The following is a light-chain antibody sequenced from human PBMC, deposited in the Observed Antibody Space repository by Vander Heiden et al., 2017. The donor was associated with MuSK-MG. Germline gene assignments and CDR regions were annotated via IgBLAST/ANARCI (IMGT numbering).Light chain of an antibody. J-gene: IGKJ2*01. CDR3: QQANSFPYT. CDR2: TAT. V-gene: IGKV1-12*01. Sequence: DIQMTQFPSSVSASVGDRVTITCRASQGIRSWLAWYQQKPGKAPKLLIHTATSLQSGVPSRFSGSGSGTYFTLTISRLQPEDFATYYCQQANSFPYTFGQRTKLEMK. CDR1: QGIRSW.